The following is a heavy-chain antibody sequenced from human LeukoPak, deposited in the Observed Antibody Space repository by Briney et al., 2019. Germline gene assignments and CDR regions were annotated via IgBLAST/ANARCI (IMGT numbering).Heavy chain of an antibody. D-gene: IGHD3-3*01. CDR1: GGSISSYC. J-gene: IGHJ5*02. CDR2: IYTSGST. Sequence: SETLSHTCTVSGGSISSYCWSWVRQPPGKGLEWIGYIYTSGSTDYNPSLKSRVTMSVDTSKNQLSMELRFLTAADTAVYYCATSYDAKTAPYDLWGQGTLVTVSS. V-gene: IGHV4-4*09. CDR3: ATSYDAKTAPYDL.